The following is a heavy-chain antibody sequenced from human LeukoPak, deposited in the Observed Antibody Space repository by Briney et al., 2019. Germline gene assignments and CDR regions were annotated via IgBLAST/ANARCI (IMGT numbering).Heavy chain of an antibody. J-gene: IGHJ4*02. CDR2: ISYDGSNK. D-gene: IGHD3-3*01. CDR1: GFTFSSYA. V-gene: IGHV3-30-3*01. CDR3: ARENYEFWSGTIDY. Sequence: GGSLRLSCAASGFTFSSYAMHWVRQAPGKGLEWVAVISYDGSNKYYADSVKGRFTISRDNSKNTLYLQMNSLRAEDTAVYYCARENYEFWSGTIDYWGQGTLVTVSS.